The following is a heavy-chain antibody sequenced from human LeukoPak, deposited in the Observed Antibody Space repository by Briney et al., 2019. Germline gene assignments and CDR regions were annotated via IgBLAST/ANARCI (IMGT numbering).Heavy chain of an antibody. Sequence: GGSLRLSCAASGFTSSYYWMYWVRQAPGKGLVWVSRINGDGSSTSYADSVKGRFTISRDNAKNTLYLQMNSLRAEDTAVYYCARGYFYDSSGLDSWGQGTLVTVSS. J-gene: IGHJ4*02. D-gene: IGHD3-22*01. CDR1: GFTSSYYW. CDR2: INGDGSST. V-gene: IGHV3-74*01. CDR3: ARGYFYDSSGLDS.